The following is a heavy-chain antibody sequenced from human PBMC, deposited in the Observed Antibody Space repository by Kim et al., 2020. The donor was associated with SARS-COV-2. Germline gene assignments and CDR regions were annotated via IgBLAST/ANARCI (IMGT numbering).Heavy chain of an antibody. Sequence: GGSLRLSCAASGFTFSSYAMHWVRQAPGKGLEWVAVISYDGSNKYYADSVKGRFTISRDNSKNTLYLQMNSPRAEDTAVYYCARDTGAPTYCSGGSCYSGVLDYWGQGTLVTVSS. J-gene: IGHJ4*02. CDR2: ISYDGSNK. CDR1: GFTFSSYA. CDR3: ARDTGAPTYCSGGSCYSGVLDY. D-gene: IGHD2-15*01. V-gene: IGHV3-30*04.